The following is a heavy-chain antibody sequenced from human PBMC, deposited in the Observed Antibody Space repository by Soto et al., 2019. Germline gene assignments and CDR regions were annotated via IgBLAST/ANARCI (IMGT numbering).Heavy chain of an antibody. CDR2: INAGNGNT. J-gene: IGHJ5*02. D-gene: IGHD2-15*01. CDR3: AREGVGYCSGGSCYSGSNWFAP. Sequence: ASVKVSCKASGYTFTSYAMHWVRQAPGQRLEWMGWINAGNGNTKYSQKFQGRVTITRDTSASTAYMELSSLRSEDTAVYYCAREGVGYCSGGSCYSGSNWFAPWGQGTLVTVSS. CDR1: GYTFTSYA. V-gene: IGHV1-3*01.